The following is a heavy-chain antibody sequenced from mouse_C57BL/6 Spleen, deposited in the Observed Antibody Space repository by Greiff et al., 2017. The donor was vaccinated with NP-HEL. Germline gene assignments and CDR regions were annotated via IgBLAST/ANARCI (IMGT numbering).Heavy chain of an antibody. CDR1: GFTFSDYG. D-gene: IGHD4-1*01. Sequence: EVKLMESGGGLVKPGGSLKLSCAASGFTFSDYGMHWVRQAPEKGLEWVAYISSGSGTIYYADTVKGRFTISRDNAKNTLFLQMTSLRSEDTAMYYCARGLVLAMDYWGQGTSVTVSS. J-gene: IGHJ4*01. V-gene: IGHV5-17*01. CDR3: ARGLVLAMDY. CDR2: ISSGSGTI.